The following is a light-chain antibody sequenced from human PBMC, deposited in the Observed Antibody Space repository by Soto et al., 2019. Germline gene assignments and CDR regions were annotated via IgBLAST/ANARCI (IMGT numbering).Light chain of an antibody. J-gene: IGKJ2*01. Sequence: IQMTQSPSTLSASVGDRVTITCRASQSINKWVAWFQQKSGRAPKLLIYDAATLQSGVPSRLSGTGSGTDFSLTISSLQPEDFATYYCQQYNIGYTFGQGTRLYIK. V-gene: IGKV1-5*01. CDR1: QSINKW. CDR3: QQYNIGYT. CDR2: DAA.